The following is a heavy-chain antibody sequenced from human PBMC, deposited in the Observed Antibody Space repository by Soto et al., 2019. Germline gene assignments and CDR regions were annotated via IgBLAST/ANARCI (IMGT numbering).Heavy chain of an antibody. CDR1: GFTFSSFA. Sequence: GGSLRLSCAASGFTFSSFAMSWVRQAPGKGLEWVSAISGSGGSTYYADSVKGRFTISRDNSKNTLYLQMNSLRAEDTAVYYCARSAVAGNSGLDVDYWGQGTLVTVSS. D-gene: IGHD6-19*01. CDR3: ARSAVAGNSGLDVDY. V-gene: IGHV3-23*01. CDR2: ISGSGGST. J-gene: IGHJ4*02.